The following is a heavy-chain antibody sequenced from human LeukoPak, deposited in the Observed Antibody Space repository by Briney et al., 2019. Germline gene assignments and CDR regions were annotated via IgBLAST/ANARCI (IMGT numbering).Heavy chain of an antibody. J-gene: IGHJ6*02. CDR1: GGTFSSYT. D-gene: IGHD4-17*01. CDR2: IIPILGIA. CDR3: ARTGYGDYVEFLYGMDV. V-gene: IGHV1-69*02. Sequence: SVKVSCKASGGTFSSYTISWVRQAPGQGLEWMGRIIPILGIANYAQKFQGRVTITADKSTSTAYMELSSLRSEDTAVYYCARTGYGDYVEFLYGMDVWGQGTTVTVSS.